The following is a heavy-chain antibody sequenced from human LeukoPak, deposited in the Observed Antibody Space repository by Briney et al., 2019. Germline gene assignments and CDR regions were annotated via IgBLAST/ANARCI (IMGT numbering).Heavy chain of an antibody. CDR1: GGTFSSYA. CDR3: ARGPPTYDLWSGYPFDY. D-gene: IGHD3-3*01. J-gene: IGHJ4*02. Sequence: SVKVSCKASGGTFSSYAISWVRQAPGQGLEWMGGILPIFGTANYAQKFQGRVTITTDESTSTAYMELSSLRSEDTAVYYCARGPPTYDLWSGYPFDYWGQGTLVTVSS. CDR2: ILPIFGTA. V-gene: IGHV1-69*05.